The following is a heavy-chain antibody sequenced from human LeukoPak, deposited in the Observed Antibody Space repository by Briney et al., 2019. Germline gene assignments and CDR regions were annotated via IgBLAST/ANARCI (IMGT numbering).Heavy chain of an antibody. CDR2: IRSKANSYAT. J-gene: IGHJ3*02. Sequence: GGSLRLSCAASGFTFSGSAMHWVRQASGKGLEWVGRIRSKANSYATAYAASVKGRFTISRDDSKNTAYLQMNSLKTEDTAVYYCAREDGVITMVRGVIYRELTSAFDIWGQGTMVTVSS. V-gene: IGHV3-73*01. D-gene: IGHD3-10*01. CDR3: AREDGVITMVRGVIYRELTSAFDI. CDR1: GFTFSGSA.